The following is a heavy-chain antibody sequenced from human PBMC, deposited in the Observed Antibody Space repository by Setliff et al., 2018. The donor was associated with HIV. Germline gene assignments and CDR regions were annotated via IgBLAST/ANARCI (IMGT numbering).Heavy chain of an antibody. V-gene: IGHV1-2*06. Sequence: GASVKVSCKASGYTFTGYFIHWVRQAPGQGLEWMGRINPNPGDTNYAQKFQDRVTMTRDTSTNTAYMELSRLRPDDTAVYYCARGWEGGMDYWGQGTLVTVSS. CDR3: ARGWEGGMDY. J-gene: IGHJ4*02. CDR1: GYTFTGYF. CDR2: INPNPGDT. D-gene: IGHD1-26*01.